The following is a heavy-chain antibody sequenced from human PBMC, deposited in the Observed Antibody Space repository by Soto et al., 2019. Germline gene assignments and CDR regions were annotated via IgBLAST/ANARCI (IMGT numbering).Heavy chain of an antibody. J-gene: IGHJ4*02. Sequence: PSETLSLTCTVSGGSISSSSYYWGWIRQPPGKGLEWIGSIYYSWSTYYNPSLKSRVTISVDTSKNQFSLKLSSVTAADTAVYYFESLEGATITFDYWGQGTLVTVSS. CDR1: GGSISSSSYY. D-gene: IGHD5-12*01. CDR3: ESLEGATITFDY. CDR2: IYYSWST. V-gene: IGHV4-39*01.